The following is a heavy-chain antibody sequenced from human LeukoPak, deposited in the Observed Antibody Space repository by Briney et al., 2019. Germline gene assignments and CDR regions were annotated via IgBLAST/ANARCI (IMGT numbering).Heavy chain of an antibody. V-gene: IGHV3-21*01. CDR2: ISSSSSYI. CDR1: GFTFSSYS. D-gene: IGHD2-2*01. Sequence: PGGSLRLSCAASGFTFSSYSMNWVRQAPGKGLEWVSSISSSSSYIYYADSVKGRFTISRDNAKNSLYLQMNSLRAEDTAVYYCARDGGSVVVPAAILDCWGQGTLVTVSS. J-gene: IGHJ4*02. CDR3: ARDGGSVVVPAAILDC.